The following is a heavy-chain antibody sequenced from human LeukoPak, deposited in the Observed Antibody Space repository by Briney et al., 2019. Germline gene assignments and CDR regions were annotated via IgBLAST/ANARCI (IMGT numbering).Heavy chain of an antibody. J-gene: IGHJ4*02. CDR1: GASFSGYY. Sequence: SETLSLTCVVSGASFSGYYWSWIRQSPGKGLEWIGEIDHSGSSNYNMSLKSRVTISLDTSKNQFSLKVNSVTAADTAVYYCARVAAGKGYPFDYWGQGTLVTVSS. V-gene: IGHV4-34*01. D-gene: IGHD6-13*01. CDR3: ARVAAGKGYPFDY. CDR2: IDHSGSS.